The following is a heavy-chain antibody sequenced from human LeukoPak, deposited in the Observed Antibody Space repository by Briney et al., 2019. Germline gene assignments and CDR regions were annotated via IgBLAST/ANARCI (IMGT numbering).Heavy chain of an antibody. J-gene: IGHJ4*02. D-gene: IGHD5-18*01. CDR2: IHYSGST. CDR1: GGSISSYY. V-gene: IGHV4-59*01. Sequence: SETLSLTCTVSGGSISSYYWSWIRQPPGKGLEWIGYIHYSGSTNYNPSLKSRVTISVDTSKNQFSLKLSSVTAADTAVYYCARVGYSYDDWAQETRHTVPS. CDR3: ARVGYSYDD.